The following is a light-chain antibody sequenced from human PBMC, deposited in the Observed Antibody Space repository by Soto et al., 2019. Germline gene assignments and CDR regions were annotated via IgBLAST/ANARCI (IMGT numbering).Light chain of an antibody. J-gene: IGKJ1*01. CDR3: QQSYSTTWT. CDR2: AAS. Sequence: DIQMPQSPSSLSASVGDRVSITCRASQGFTTYLNWYQQKPGNAPKLLIYAASTLQSGVPSRFSGSGSETDFTLTISSLQPEDFATYSCQQSYSTTWTFGQGTKVEIK. CDR1: QGFTTY. V-gene: IGKV1-39*01.